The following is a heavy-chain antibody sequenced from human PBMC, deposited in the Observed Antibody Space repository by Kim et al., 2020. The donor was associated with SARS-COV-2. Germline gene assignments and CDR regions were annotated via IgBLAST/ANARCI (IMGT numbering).Heavy chain of an antibody. CDR1: DLPFRDCI. V-gene: IGHV3-49*04. Sequence: GGSLRLSCTTSDLPFRDCIMNWVRQAPGKGLEWIGHVRTKTEGETTQYAASVEGRVTISRDDSKSIADLQIGSLSSDDTAGYYCRPGHWGADWGRGTLVTVS. J-gene: IGHJ4*02. CDR3: RPGHWGAD. D-gene: IGHD7-27*01. CDR2: VRTKTEGETT.